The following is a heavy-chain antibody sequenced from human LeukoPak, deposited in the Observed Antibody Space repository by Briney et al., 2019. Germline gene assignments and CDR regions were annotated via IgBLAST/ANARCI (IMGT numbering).Heavy chain of an antibody. CDR3: ARGHRGYAPYGSGSPLGY. CDR2: INHSGST. CDR1: GGSFSGYY. J-gene: IGHJ4*02. Sequence: SETLSLTCAVYGGSFSGYYWSWIRQPPGKGLEWIGEINHSGSTNYNPSLKGRVTISVDTSKNQFSLKLSSVTAADTAVYYCARGHRGYAPYGSGSPLGYWGQGTLVTVSS. D-gene: IGHD3-10*01. V-gene: IGHV4-34*01.